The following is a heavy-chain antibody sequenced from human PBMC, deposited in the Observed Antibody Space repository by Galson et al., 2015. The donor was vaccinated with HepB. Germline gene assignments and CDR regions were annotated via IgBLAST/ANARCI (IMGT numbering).Heavy chain of an antibody. V-gene: IGHV4-59*01. J-gene: IGHJ4*02. CDR3: ARDSGPVFGVVYYFDY. CDR2: IYYSGST. Sequence: ETLSLTCTVSGGSISSYYWSWIRQPPGKGLEWIGYIYYSGSTNYNPSLKSRVTISVDTSKNQFSLKLSSVTAADTAVYYCARDSGPVFGVVYYFDYWGQGTLDTVSS. D-gene: IGHD3-3*01. CDR1: GGSISSYY.